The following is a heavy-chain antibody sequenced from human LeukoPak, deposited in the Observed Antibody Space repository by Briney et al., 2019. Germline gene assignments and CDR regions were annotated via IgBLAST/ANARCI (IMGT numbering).Heavy chain of an antibody. J-gene: IGHJ6*03. CDR1: GFTFSNAW. CDR3: TTSWRAYYYYYMDV. CDR2: IKTKTEGGTT. V-gene: IGHV3-15*01. Sequence: GGSLRLSCAASGFTFSNAWMSWVRQAPGKGLEWVGRIKTKTEGGTTDYAAPVKDRFTISRDDSKTTVYLQMNSLKTEDTAVYYCTTSWRAYYYYYMDVWGKGTTVTISS. D-gene: IGHD3-3*01.